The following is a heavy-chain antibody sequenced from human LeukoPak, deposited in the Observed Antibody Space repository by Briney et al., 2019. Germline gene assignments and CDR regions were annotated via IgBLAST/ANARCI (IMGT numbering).Heavy chain of an antibody. CDR1: GFTFTTYG. J-gene: IGHJ6*02. V-gene: IGHV3-21*01. D-gene: IGHD3-16*01. Sequence: GGSLRLSCAASGFTFTTYGMNWVRQAPGKGLEWVSSISSSSSYIYYADSVKGRFTISRDNAKNSLYLQMNSLRAEDTAVYYCAGRGSVWHYGMDVWGQGTTVTVSS. CDR2: ISSSSSYI. CDR3: AGRGSVWHYGMDV.